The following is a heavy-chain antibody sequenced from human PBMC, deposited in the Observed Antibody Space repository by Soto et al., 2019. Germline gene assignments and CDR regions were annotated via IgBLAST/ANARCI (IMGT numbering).Heavy chain of an antibody. CDR2: IYYSGST. CDR3: ASHYRRRGWEWATEPLFDY. V-gene: IGHV4-59*01. D-gene: IGHD6-19*01. CDR1: GGSISSYY. Sequence: SETLSLTCNGAGGSISSYYWSWIRQPPGKGLEWIGYIYYSGSTNYNPSLKSRVTISVDTSKNQFSLKLSSVTAADTAVYYCASHYRRRGWEWATEPLFDYWGQGTLVTVSS. J-gene: IGHJ4*02.